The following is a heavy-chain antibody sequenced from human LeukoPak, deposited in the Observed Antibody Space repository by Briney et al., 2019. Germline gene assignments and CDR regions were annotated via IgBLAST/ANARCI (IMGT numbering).Heavy chain of an antibody. V-gene: IGHV3-21*01. Sequence: GGSLRLSCAASGFTFSSYSMNWVRQAPGKGLEWVSSISSSSSYIYYADSVKGRFTISRDNAKNPLYLQMNSLRAEDTAVYYCARGSGGPAAMRFHWFDPWGQGTLVTVSS. J-gene: IGHJ5*02. CDR2: ISSSSSYI. CDR3: ARGSGGPAAMRFHWFDP. D-gene: IGHD2-2*01. CDR1: GFTFSSYS.